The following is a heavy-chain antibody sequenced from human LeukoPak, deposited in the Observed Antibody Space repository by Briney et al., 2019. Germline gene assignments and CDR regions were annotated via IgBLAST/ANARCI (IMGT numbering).Heavy chain of an antibody. Sequence: PGGSLRLSCAASGFTFRRYWMSWVRQAPGKGLEWLAHIKEDGSEKYYVDSVKGRFTISRDNSKNTLYLQMNSLRAEDTAVYYCAKGDYYYYYNMDVWGKGTTVTVSS. CDR2: IKEDGSEK. V-gene: IGHV3-7*01. J-gene: IGHJ6*03. CDR3: AKGDYYYYYNMDV. CDR1: GFTFRRYW.